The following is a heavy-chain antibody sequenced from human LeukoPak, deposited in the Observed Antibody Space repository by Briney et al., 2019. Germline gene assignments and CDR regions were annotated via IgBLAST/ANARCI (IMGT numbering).Heavy chain of an antibody. D-gene: IGHD3-22*01. CDR1: GYTFTSYG. Sequence: GASVKVSCKASGYTFTSYGISWVRQAPGQGLEWMGWISAYNGNTNYAQKLQGRVTMTTDTSTSTAYMELRSLRSDDTAVYYCARDLNLSSDSSGYYFFDYWGQGTLVTVSS. V-gene: IGHV1-18*01. CDR3: ARDLNLSSDSSGYYFFDY. J-gene: IGHJ4*02. CDR2: ISAYNGNT.